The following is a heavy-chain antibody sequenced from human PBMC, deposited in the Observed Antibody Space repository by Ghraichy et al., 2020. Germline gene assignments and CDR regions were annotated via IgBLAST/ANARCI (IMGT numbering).Heavy chain of an antibody. CDR2: IYYSGST. CDR3: ARNSYGPTSRFDY. D-gene: IGHD5-18*01. J-gene: IGHJ4*02. CDR1: GGSISSYY. V-gene: IGHV4-59*01. Sequence: SQTLSLTCTVSGGSISSYYWSWIRQPPGKGLEWIGYIYYSGSTNYNPSLKSRVTISVDTSKNQFSLKLSSMTAADTAVYYCARNSYGPTSRFDYWGQGTLVTVSS.